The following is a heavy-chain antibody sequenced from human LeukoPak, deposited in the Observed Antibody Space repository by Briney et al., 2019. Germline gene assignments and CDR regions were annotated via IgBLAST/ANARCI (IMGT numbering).Heavy chain of an antibody. V-gene: IGHV4-30-4*08. CDR2: IYYSGGT. J-gene: IGHJ4*02. Sequence: PSQTLSLTCTVSGGSISSGDYYWSWIRQPPGKGLEWIGYIYYSGGTYYNPSLKSRLTISVDTSKNQFSLKLSSVTAADTAVYYCARVKYTTRPFDYWGQGTLVTVSS. CDR3: ARVKYTTRPFDY. CDR1: GGSISSGDYY. D-gene: IGHD1-1*01.